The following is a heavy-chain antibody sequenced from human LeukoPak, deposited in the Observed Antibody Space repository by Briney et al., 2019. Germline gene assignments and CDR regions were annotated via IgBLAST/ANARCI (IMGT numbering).Heavy chain of an antibody. Sequence: GGSLRLSCAASGFTFSSYGMHWVRQAPGKGLEWVAFIRYDGSNKYYADSVKGRFTISRDNSKNTLYLQMNSLRAEDTAVYYCATGSTVTTANYYYYMDVWGKGTTVTVSS. CDR3: ATGSTVTTANYYYYMDV. V-gene: IGHV3-30*02. CDR2: IRYDGSNK. D-gene: IGHD4-11*01. J-gene: IGHJ6*03. CDR1: GFTFSSYG.